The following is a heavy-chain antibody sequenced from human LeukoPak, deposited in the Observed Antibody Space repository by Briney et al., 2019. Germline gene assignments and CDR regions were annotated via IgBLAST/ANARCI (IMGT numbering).Heavy chain of an antibody. D-gene: IGHD2-2*02. CDR1: GFTVSSNY. CDR2: IYSGGST. Sequence: GGSLRLSCAASGFTVSSNYMSWVRQAPGKGLEWVSVIYSGGSTYYADSVKGRFTISRDNSKNTLYLQMNSLRAEDTAVYYCAREGYCSSTSCYTGAFDYWGRGTLVTVSS. CDR3: AREGYCSSTSCYTGAFDY. J-gene: IGHJ4*02. V-gene: IGHV3-66*01.